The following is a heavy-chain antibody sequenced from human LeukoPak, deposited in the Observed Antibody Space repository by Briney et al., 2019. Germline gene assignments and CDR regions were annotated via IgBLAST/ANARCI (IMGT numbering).Heavy chain of an antibody. CDR1: GGSISSYY. J-gene: IGHJ5*02. CDR2: IYYSGST. V-gene: IGHV4-59*01. CDR3: ARDLSGYCSGGSCYSHWFDP. Sequence: SETLSLTCTVSGGSISSYYWSWIRQPPGKGLEWIGYIYYSGSTNYNPSLKSRVTISVDTSKNQFSLKLSSVTAADTAVYYCARDLSGYCSGGSCYSHWFDPWGQGTLVTVSS. D-gene: IGHD2-15*01.